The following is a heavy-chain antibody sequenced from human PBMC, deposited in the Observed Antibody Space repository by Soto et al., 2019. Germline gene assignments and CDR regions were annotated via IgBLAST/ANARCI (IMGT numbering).Heavy chain of an antibody. D-gene: IGHD4-17*01. V-gene: IGHV3-33*01. CDR2: IWYDGSNK. J-gene: IGHJ4*02. CDR1: GFTFSSYG. CDR3: ARDMTTVTTGYFDY. Sequence: QVQLVESGGGVVQPGRSLRLSCAASGFTFSSYGMHWVRQAPGKGLEWVAVIWYDGSNKYYADSVKGRFTISRDNSKNTLYLQMNSLRAEDTAVYYCARDMTTVTTGYFDYWGQRTLVTVSS.